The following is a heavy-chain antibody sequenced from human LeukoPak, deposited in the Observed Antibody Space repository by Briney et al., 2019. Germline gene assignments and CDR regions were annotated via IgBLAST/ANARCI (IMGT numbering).Heavy chain of an antibody. CDR3: ARSSGRSPNRDYMDV. CDR1: GYTFTSYF. Sequence: GASVKVSCKASGYTFTSYFIHWVRQAPGQGLEWMGIINPSGGSTSYAQKFQGRVTMTRDMSTSTVYMELSSLRSEDTAVYYCARSSGRSPNRDYMDVWGKGTTVTISS. V-gene: IGHV1-46*01. D-gene: IGHD1-14*01. J-gene: IGHJ6*03. CDR2: INPSGGST.